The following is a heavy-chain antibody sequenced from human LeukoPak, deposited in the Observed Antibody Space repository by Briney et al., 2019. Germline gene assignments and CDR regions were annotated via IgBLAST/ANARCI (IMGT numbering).Heavy chain of an antibody. D-gene: IGHD3-22*01. Sequence: PGGSLRLSCAASGFSFSTYGMYWVRQAPGKGLEWVTVISYDGSDKYYADSVKGRFTISRDNSRNTLYLQMNSLRVEDTAVYYCARDVELVYYDSTAYDYWGQGTLVTVSS. CDR3: ARDVELVYYDSTAYDY. CDR2: ISYDGSDK. CDR1: GFSFSTYG. J-gene: IGHJ4*01. V-gene: IGHV3-30*03.